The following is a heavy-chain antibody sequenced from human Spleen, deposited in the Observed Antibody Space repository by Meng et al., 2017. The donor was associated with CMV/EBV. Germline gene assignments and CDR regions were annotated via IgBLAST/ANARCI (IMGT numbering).Heavy chain of an antibody. D-gene: IGHD3-3*01. Sequence: GSLRLSCTVSGDSIGSYYWSWIRQPPGRGLEWIGYIYYIGTTNYNPSLKSRVTMSLDTSKNQLSLKLTSVTAADTAVYYCARTRHYYEDWGPGTLVTVSS. V-gene: IGHV4-59*01. CDR3: ARTRHYYED. CDR2: IYYIGTT. J-gene: IGHJ4*02. CDR1: GDSIGSYY.